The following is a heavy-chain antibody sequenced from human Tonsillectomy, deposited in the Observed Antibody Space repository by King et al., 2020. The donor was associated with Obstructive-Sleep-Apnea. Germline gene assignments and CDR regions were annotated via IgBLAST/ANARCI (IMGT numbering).Heavy chain of an antibody. CDR3: VKDTTPHVFYYFDY. CDR2: ISWNSDNI. V-gene: IGHV3-9*01. D-gene: IGHD2-15*01. Sequence: VQLVESGGGLVQPGRSLRLSCAASGFTFDYYAIHWVRQAPGKGLEWVSRISWNSDNIHYADSVKVRFTISRDNAKNSLYLQMKSLRTEDTALYYCVKDTTPHVFYYFDYWGQGTLVTVSS. J-gene: IGHJ4*02. CDR1: GFTFDYYA.